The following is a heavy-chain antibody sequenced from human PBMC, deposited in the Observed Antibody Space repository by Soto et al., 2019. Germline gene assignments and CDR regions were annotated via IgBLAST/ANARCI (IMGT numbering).Heavy chain of an antibody. CDR2: ISSNGGTT. D-gene: IGHD6-19*01. V-gene: IGHV3-64D*06. CDR3: VKDPGAVTGDEYFQH. J-gene: IGHJ1*01. Sequence: GGSLRLSSSASGFTFSGYAMHWVRQSPGKGLEYASGISSNGGTTYYVDSVKGRFIISRDNSKNTLYLQMTSLKTEDTAVYYCVKDPGAVTGDEYFQHWGLGTLVTVSS. CDR1: GFTFSGYA.